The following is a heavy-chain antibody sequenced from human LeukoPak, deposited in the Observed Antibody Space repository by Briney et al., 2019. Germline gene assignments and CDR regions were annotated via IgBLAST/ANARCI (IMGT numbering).Heavy chain of an antibody. CDR3: AGESGYDFGYY. Sequence: SQTLSLTCTVSGGSISSGSYYWSWIRQPAGKGLEWIGRIYTSGSTNYNPSLKSRVTISVDTSKNQFSLKLSSVTAADTAVYYCAGESGYDFGYYWGQGTLVTVSS. CDR2: IYTSGST. J-gene: IGHJ4*02. CDR1: GGSISSGSYY. V-gene: IGHV4-61*02. D-gene: IGHD5-12*01.